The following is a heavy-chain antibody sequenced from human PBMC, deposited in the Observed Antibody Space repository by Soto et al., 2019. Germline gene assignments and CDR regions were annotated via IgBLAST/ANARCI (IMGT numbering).Heavy chain of an antibody. V-gene: IGHV1-18*01. CDR3: ARLVSLSTYFDWASGYYFDY. J-gene: IGHJ4*02. Sequence: GASVKVSCKASGYTFTSYGISWVRQAPGQGLEWMGWISAYNGNTNYAQKLQGRVTMTTDTSTSTAYMELRSLRSDDTAVYYCARLVSLSTYFDWASGYYFDYWGQGTLVTVSS. CDR1: GYTFTSYG. D-gene: IGHD3-9*01. CDR2: ISAYNGNT.